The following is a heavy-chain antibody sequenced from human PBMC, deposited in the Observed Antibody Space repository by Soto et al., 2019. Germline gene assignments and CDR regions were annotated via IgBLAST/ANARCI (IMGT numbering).Heavy chain of an antibody. V-gene: IGHV5-51*01. CDR2: IYPGDSDA. Sequence: PGASLQISCKSSGYSFTDYWIGWVRQMPGKGLEWMGIIYPGDSDARYSPSFQGQVTISVDTSINTAFLRWNSLTASDTAMYYCARQADYNILTGYFYYFDYWGQGSLVTVSS. J-gene: IGHJ4*02. CDR1: GYSFTDYW. D-gene: IGHD3-9*01. CDR3: ARQADYNILTGYFYYFDY.